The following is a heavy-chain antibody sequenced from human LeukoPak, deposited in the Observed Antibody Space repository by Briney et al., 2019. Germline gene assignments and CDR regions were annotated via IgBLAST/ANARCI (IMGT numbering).Heavy chain of an antibody. CDR3: ARQKWELLRYFDY. D-gene: IGHD1-26*01. J-gene: IGHJ4*02. Sequence: PSQTLSLTCTVSGGSISSGSYFWSWIRQPAGKGLEWIGRIYTSGSTNYNPSLKSRVTISVDTSKNQFSLKLSSVTAADTAVYYCARQKWELLRYFDYWGQGTLVTVSS. V-gene: IGHV4-61*02. CDR1: GGSISSGSYF. CDR2: IYTSGST.